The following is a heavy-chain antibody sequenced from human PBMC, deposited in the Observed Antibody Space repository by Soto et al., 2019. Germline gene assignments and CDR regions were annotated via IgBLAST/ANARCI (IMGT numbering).Heavy chain of an antibody. V-gene: IGHV1-46*01. J-gene: IGHJ4*02. CDR2: INPSGGRT. D-gene: IGHD3-22*01. CDR3: ARLYPYASSGYYDY. CDR1: GNSFTTYY. Sequence: ASVKVSCKASGNSFTTYYMHWVRQAPGQGLEWMGIINPSGGRTTYAQKFQGRVTMTRDTSTSTFHMELSSLTSEDTAVYYCARLYPYASSGYYDYWGQGTLVTVSS.